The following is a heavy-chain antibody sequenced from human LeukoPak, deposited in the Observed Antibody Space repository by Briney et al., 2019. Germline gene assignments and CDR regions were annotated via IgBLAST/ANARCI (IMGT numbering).Heavy chain of an antibody. V-gene: IGHV4-4*09. CDR3: ARLTRLSTSPDRYYLDY. J-gene: IGHJ4*02. Sequence: SKTLPLTCIFSGDSISSYYWSWIRHPPGKGLEWMGYPYTSGGTNYIPSLKSRFTISIDTSKNQFSLKLSSVTAADSAVYYCARLTRLSTSPDRYYLDYWGQGTLVTVSS. D-gene: IGHD6-6*01. CDR1: GDSISSYY. CDR2: PYTSGGT.